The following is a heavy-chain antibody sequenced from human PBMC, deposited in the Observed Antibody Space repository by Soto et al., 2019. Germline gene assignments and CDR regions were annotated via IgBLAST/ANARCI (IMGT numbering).Heavy chain of an antibody. CDR1: GYTFTSYD. J-gene: IGHJ3*02. CDR3: GRALTYYYASGSSPDACEI. Sequence: ASVKVSCKASGYTFTSYDINWVRQATGQGLEWMGWMNPNSGNTGYAQKFQGRVTMTRITSISTAYMELSSMRSEDTAVYYCGRALTYYYASGSSPDACEIWGQGPMVTVS. V-gene: IGHV1-8*01. CDR2: MNPNSGNT. D-gene: IGHD3-10*01.